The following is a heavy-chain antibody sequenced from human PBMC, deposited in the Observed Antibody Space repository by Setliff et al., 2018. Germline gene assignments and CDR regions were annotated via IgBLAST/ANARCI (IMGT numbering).Heavy chain of an antibody. CDR3: ARQPYSTTYYYYYYYMDV. D-gene: IGHD6-13*01. J-gene: IGHJ6*03. V-gene: IGHV4-39*01. CDR2: INYRGST. Sequence: PSETLSLTCTVSGGPISSSNYYWGWIRQPPGKGLEWIGSINYRGSTHDNPSLRSRVTMSVDTSKSHFSLTLRSLTAADTAVCYCARQPYSTTYYYYYYYMDVWGKGTTVTVSS. CDR1: GGPISSSNYY.